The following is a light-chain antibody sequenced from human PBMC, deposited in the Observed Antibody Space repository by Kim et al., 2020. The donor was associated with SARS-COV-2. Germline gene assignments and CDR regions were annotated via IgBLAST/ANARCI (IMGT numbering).Light chain of an antibody. J-gene: IGLJ3*02. CDR1: DIGSKS. Sequence: AVGWTARITCGGDDIGSKSVNWYQQRPGQAPVLVIYYDTDRPSGIPVRFSGSNSGNTAALTISGVEAGDEADYYCQRWDSARLRWVFGGGTRLIVL. CDR2: YDT. CDR3: QRWDSARLRWV. V-gene: IGLV3-21*04.